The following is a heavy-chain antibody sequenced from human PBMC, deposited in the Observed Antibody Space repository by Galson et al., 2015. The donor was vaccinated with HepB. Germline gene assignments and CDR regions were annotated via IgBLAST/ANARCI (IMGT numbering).Heavy chain of an antibody. CDR2: ISYDGSNK. D-gene: IGHD3-9*01. V-gene: IGHV3-30*18. Sequence: CAASGFTFSTYGMHWVRQAPGKGLEWVAIISYDGSNKYYADSVKGRFTISRDNSKNTLYLQMNSLRAEDTAVYYCAKIHVYDILTGPDYWGQGTLVTVSS. CDR1: GFTFSTYG. CDR3: AKIHVYDILTGPDY. J-gene: IGHJ4*02.